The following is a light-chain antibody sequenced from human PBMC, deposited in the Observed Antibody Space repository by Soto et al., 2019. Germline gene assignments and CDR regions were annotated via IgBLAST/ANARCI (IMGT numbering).Light chain of an antibody. V-gene: IGKV3-20*01. CDR1: QSVSSSY. CDR3: QQYGSSPPIT. CDR2: GAS. Sequence: EIVLTQSPGTLSLSPGERATLSCRASQSVSSSYLAWYQQKPGQAPRLRIYGASSRPTGIPDRFSGSGSGTDCTLTISRLEPEDFAVYYCQQYGSSPPITFGQGTRLEIK. J-gene: IGKJ5*01.